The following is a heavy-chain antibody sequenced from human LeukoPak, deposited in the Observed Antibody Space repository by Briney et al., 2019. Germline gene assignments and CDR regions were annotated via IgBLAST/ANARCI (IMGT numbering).Heavy chain of an antibody. Sequence: GESLKISCTGSGYIITNYWIGWVRQMPGEGLEWMGIIYPGDSDTRYSPSFQGQVTISADKSISTAYLQWSSLKASDTAMYYCARREGGWYLDYWGQGTLVTVSS. V-gene: IGHV5-51*01. CDR3: ARREGGWYLDY. J-gene: IGHJ4*02. CDR2: IYPGDSDT. CDR1: GYIITNYW. D-gene: IGHD6-19*01.